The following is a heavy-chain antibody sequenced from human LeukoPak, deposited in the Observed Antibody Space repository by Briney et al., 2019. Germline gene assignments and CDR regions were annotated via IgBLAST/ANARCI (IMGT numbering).Heavy chain of an antibody. CDR1: GFTFSSYS. CDR3: ARDGPSGTHYYYYGMDV. D-gene: IGHD3-10*01. J-gene: IGHJ6*02. V-gene: IGHV3-21*01. Sequence: GGSLRLSCAASGFTFSSYSMNWVRQAPGKGLEWVSSISSSSSYIYYADSVKGRFTISRDNAKNSLYLQMNSLRAEDTAVYYCARDGPSGTHYYYYGMDVWGRGTTVTVSS. CDR2: ISSSSSYI.